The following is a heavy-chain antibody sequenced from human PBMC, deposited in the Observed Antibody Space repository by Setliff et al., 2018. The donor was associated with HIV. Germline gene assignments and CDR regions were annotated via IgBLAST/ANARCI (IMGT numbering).Heavy chain of an antibody. Sequence: ASVKVSCKASGGTFSSYGIAWVRQVPGHGLEWMGWISPQNGKTKYAQKLQGRVTMTTDTSTSTAYMELRSLRSDDTAVYYCARIRSWYDSSGYSDYWGQGTLVTVSS. V-gene: IGHV1-18*01. J-gene: IGHJ4*02. D-gene: IGHD3-22*01. CDR3: ARIRSWYDSSGYSDY. CDR2: ISPQNGKT. CDR1: GGTFSSYG.